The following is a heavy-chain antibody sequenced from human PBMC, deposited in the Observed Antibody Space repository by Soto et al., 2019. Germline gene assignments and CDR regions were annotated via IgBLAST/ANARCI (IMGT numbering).Heavy chain of an antibody. CDR1: GGSISSYY. CDR2: IYYSGST. V-gene: IGHV4-59*08. J-gene: IGHJ4*02. CDR3: ARGRGYCSGGSCYSFLDYFDY. Sequence: SETLSLTCTVSGGSISSYYWSWIRQPPGKGLEWIGYIYYSGSTNYNPSLKSRVTISVDTSKNQFSLKLSSVTAADTAVYYCARGRGYCSGGSCYSFLDYFDYWGQGTLVTVSS. D-gene: IGHD2-15*01.